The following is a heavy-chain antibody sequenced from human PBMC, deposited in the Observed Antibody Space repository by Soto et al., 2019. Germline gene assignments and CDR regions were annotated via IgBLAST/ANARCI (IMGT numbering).Heavy chain of an antibody. Sequence: SVKVSCKASGGTFSSYTISWVRQAPGQGLEWVGRIIPILGIANYAQKFQGRVTITADKSTSTAYMELSSLRSEDTAVYYCARELFGELLSLDYWGQGTLVTVSS. D-gene: IGHD3-10*01. J-gene: IGHJ4*02. CDR1: GGTFSSYT. CDR3: ARELFGELLSLDY. V-gene: IGHV1-69*04. CDR2: IIPILGIA.